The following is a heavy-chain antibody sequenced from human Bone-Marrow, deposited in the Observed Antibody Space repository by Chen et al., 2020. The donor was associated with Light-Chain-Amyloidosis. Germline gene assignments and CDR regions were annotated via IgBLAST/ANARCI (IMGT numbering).Heavy chain of an antibody. D-gene: IGHD1-1*01. CDR3: ARGNWNDLAFDV. CDR2: VYQSGST. Sequence: QLQLQESGSGLVTSSQTLSLTCAVSGGSITSGSFSWNWIRQPLGKGLEWIGYVYQSGSTYYNPSLNSRVTISVDLSVNHFSLTLRSLTAADSAVYYCARGNWNDLAFDVWGQGTLVTVSS. CDR1: GGSITSGSFS. V-gene: IGHV4-30-2*01. J-gene: IGHJ3*01.